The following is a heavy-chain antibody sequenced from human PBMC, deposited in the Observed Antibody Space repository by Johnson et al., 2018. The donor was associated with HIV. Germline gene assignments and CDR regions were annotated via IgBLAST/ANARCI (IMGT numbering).Heavy chain of an antibody. V-gene: IGHV3-30-3*01. J-gene: IGHJ3*02. CDR1: GFAFSNYA. D-gene: IGHD6-19*01. CDR3: ARDSFIAVTLSDAFDI. Sequence: QMQLVEYGGGVVQPGGSLRLSCAASGFAFSNYAMHWVRQAPGKGLEWMAIISYDGSNEYYADSVKGRFTISRDNSKNTLYLHMSSLRAEDTALYYCARDSFIAVTLSDAFDIWGQGTVVTVSS. CDR2: ISYDGSNE.